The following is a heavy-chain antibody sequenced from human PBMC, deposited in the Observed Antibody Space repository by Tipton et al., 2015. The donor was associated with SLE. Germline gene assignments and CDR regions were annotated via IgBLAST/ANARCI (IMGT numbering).Heavy chain of an antibody. J-gene: IGHJ6*02. CDR2: IWFDGSSE. V-gene: IGHV3-33*01. CDR3: ARDRVGLWFRTNYYYYYGMDV. D-gene: IGHD3-10*01. CDR1: GFTFSSYG. Sequence: SLRLSCAASGFTFSSYGMHWVRQAPGKGLEWVAVIWFDGSSEYYADSVKGRFTISRDNSKNTLYLQMDSLRAEDTAVYYCARDRVGLWFRTNYYYYYGMDVWGQGTTVTVSS.